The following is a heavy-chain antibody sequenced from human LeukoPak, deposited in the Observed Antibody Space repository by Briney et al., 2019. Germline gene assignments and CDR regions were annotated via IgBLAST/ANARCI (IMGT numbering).Heavy chain of an antibody. Sequence: GGSLRLSCAASGFTFSSYSMNWVRQAPGKGLEWVSYISSSSSTIYYADSVKGRFTISRDNAKNSLYLQMNSLRAEDTAVYYCARAIRRFGTKDAFDIWGQGTMVTVSS. J-gene: IGHJ3*02. D-gene: IGHD3-10*01. CDR1: GFTFSSYS. CDR3: ARAIRRFGTKDAFDI. CDR2: ISSSSSTI. V-gene: IGHV3-48*04.